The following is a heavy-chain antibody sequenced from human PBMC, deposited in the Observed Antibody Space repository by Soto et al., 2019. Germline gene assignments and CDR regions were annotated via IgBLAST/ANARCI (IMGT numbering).Heavy chain of an antibody. CDR2: INGYNGNT. D-gene: IGHD2-15*01. CDR1: GYTFTSYG. CDR3: AKLYCSGGSCYGWFDT. V-gene: IGHV1-18*01. J-gene: IGHJ5*02. Sequence: QVQLVQSGAEVKKPGASVKVSCKASGYTFTSYGISWVRQAPGQGLEWMGWINGYNGNTNYAQTVQGRVTMTTDRSTSTAYMELRCLRSDDTAVYYCAKLYCSGGSCYGWFDTWGQGTLVTVSS.